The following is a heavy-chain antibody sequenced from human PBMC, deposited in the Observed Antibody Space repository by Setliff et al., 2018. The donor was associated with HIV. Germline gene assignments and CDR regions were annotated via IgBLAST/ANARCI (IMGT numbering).Heavy chain of an antibody. J-gene: IGHJ4*02. CDR1: GFTFSNYA. Sequence: GGSLRLSCAASGFTFSNYAMSWVRQAPGKGLEWVSSISGSGGSPYYADSVKGRFTISRDNSKNTLYLQMNSLRAEDTAVYYCAKDLVYYDSSGDLDYWGQGTLVTVSS. CDR3: AKDLVYYDSSGDLDY. CDR2: ISGSGGSP. V-gene: IGHV3-23*01. D-gene: IGHD3-22*01.